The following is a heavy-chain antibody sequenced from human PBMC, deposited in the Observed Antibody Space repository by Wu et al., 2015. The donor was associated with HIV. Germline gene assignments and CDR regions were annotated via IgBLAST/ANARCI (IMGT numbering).Heavy chain of an antibody. CDR3: ARATVLGMVIRFDP. CDR2: LNPKNGGT. CDR1: GYTFTDYY. V-gene: IGHV1-2*02. D-gene: IGHD3-3*01. Sequence: QVQLVQSGAEVKKPGASVKVSCRASGYTFTDYYIHWVRQAPGQGLEWMGWLNPKNGGTNYAQKFQGRVTLTRDTSISTVYMDLTRLKYDDTAVYYCARATVLGMVIRFDPWGQGTLVTVSS. J-gene: IGHJ5*02.